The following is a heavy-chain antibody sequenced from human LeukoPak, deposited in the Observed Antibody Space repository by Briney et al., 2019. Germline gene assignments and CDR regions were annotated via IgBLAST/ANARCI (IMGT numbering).Heavy chain of an antibody. CDR2: IIPIFGTA. J-gene: IGHJ4*02. CDR3: ARGRGYCSSTSCYPFDY. CDR1: GYTFTSYG. D-gene: IGHD2-2*01. Sequence: SVKVSCKASGYTFTSYGISWVRQAPGQGLEWMGGIIPIFGTANYAQKFQGRVTITADESTSTAYMELSSLRSEDTAVYYCARGRGYCSSTSCYPFDYWGQGTLVTVSS. V-gene: IGHV1-69*13.